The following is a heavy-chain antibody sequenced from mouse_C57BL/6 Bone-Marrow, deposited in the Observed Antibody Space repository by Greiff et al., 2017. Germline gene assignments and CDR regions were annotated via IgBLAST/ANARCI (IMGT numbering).Heavy chain of an antibody. Sequence: QVQPQQPGAELVKPGASVKLSCKASGYTFTSYWMHWVKQRPGQGLEWIGMIHPNSGSTNYNEKFKSKATLTVDKSSSTAYMQLSSLTSEDSAVYYCARYPSYYYVSSGFAYWGQGTLVTVSA. J-gene: IGHJ3*01. CDR2: IHPNSGST. V-gene: IGHV1-64*01. CDR1: GYTFTSYW. CDR3: ARYPSYYYVSSGFAY. D-gene: IGHD1-1*01.